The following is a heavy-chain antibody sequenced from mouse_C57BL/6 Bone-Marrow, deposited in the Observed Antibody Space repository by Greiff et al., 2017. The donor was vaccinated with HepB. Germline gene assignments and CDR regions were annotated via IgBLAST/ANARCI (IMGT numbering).Heavy chain of an antibody. CDR2: IYPSDSET. Sequence: QVQLQQPGAELVRPGSSVKLSCKASGYTFPSYWMDWVKQRPGQGLEWIGNIYPSDSETHYNQKFKDKATLTVDKSSSTAYMQRSSLTSEDSAVYYCARYITTANWYFDVWGTGTTVTVSS. J-gene: IGHJ1*03. V-gene: IGHV1-61*01. CDR1: GYTFPSYW. CDR3: ARYITTANWYFDV. D-gene: IGHD1-1*01.